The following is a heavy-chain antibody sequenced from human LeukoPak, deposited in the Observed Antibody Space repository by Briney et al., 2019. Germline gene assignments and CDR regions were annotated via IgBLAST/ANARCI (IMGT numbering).Heavy chain of an antibody. Sequence: PGGSLRLSCAASGFTFSGYWMTWVRQAPGKGLEWVATINQDGSEKYYVDSVKGRFTISRDDAYRSLFLQMNSLRAEDTAIYYCARGPILKGDYWGQGTLVTVSS. D-gene: IGHD2-2*02. V-gene: IGHV3-7*01. CDR3: ARGPILKGDY. CDR1: GFTFSGYW. J-gene: IGHJ4*02. CDR2: INQDGSEK.